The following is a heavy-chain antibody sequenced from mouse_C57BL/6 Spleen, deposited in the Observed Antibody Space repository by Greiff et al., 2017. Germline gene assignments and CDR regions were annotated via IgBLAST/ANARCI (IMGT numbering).Heavy chain of an antibody. CDR2: IRNKANNHAT. CDR1: GFTFSDAW. Sequence: EVKLMESGGGLVQPGGSMKLSCAASGFTFSDAWMDWVRQSPEKGLEWVAEIRNKANNHATYYAESVKGRFTISRDDSKSSVYLQMNSLRAEDTGIYYCTIPYDYDEYYAMDYWGQGTSVTVSS. V-gene: IGHV6-6*01. J-gene: IGHJ4*01. D-gene: IGHD2-4*01. CDR3: TIPYDYDEYYAMDY.